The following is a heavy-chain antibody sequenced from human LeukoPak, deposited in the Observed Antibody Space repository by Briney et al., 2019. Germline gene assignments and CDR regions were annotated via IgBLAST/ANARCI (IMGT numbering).Heavy chain of an antibody. V-gene: IGHV4-39*01. CDR2: IYYSGST. CDR1: GGSISSSSYY. Sequence: SETLSLTCTVSGGSISSSSYYWGWIRQPPGKGLEWIGSIYYSGSTYYNPSLKSRVTISVDTSKNQFSLKLSSVTAADTAVYYCARQGRRGYSYGPFDYWGQGTLVTVSS. J-gene: IGHJ4*02. CDR3: ARQGRRGYSYGPFDY. D-gene: IGHD5-18*01.